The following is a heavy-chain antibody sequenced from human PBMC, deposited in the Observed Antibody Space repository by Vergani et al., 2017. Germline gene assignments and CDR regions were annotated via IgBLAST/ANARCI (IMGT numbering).Heavy chain of an antibody. CDR3: TTDPRYCGDGSCYWLRDHHYYGRDV. V-gene: IGHV3-15*07. D-gene: IGHD2-21*01. CDR1: GFSFRNAW. Sequence: EVQLLESVGLIVKPGGSLRLSCVASGFSFRNAWMNWVRRTPGHGLEWVGRIKSTFDRWTTDYAAAVKGRFTISRDDSKNTLFLQMNGLKTEDIGVYYCTTDPRYCGDGSCYWLRDHHYYGRDVWGQGTTVTVSS. J-gene: IGHJ6*02. CDR2: IKSTFDRWTT.